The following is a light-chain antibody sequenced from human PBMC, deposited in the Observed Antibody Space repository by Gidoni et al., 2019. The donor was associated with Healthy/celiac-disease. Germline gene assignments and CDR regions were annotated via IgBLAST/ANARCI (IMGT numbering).Light chain of an antibody. V-gene: IGKV3-15*01. Sequence: EIVMTQSPATLSVSPGERATLSCRASQSVSSNLAWYQQKPGQAPRLLIYGASTRAPGIPARFSGSGSGTEFTLTISSLQSEDFAVYYCQQYNNWPPITFXPXTKVXIK. CDR2: GAS. J-gene: IGKJ3*01. CDR3: QQYNNWPPIT. CDR1: QSVSSN.